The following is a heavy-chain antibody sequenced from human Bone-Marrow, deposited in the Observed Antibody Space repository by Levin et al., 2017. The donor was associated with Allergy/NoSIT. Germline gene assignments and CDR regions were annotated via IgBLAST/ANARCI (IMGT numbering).Heavy chain of an antibody. D-gene: IGHD1-26*01. CDR2: IYYSGST. Sequence: PSETLSLTCTVSGGSISSYYWSWIRQPPGKGLEWIGYIYYSGSTNYNPSLKSRVTISVDTSKNQFSLKLSSVTAADTAVYYWAGGGGGSYPTSYYFDYWGQGTLVTVSS. J-gene: IGHJ4*02. V-gene: IGHV4-59*01. CDR3: AGGGGGSYPTSYYFDY. CDR1: GGSISSYY.